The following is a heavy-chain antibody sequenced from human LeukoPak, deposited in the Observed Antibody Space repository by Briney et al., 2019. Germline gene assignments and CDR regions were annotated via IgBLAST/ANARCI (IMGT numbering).Heavy chain of an antibody. Sequence: SETLSLTCTVSGYSISSGYYWGWIRQPPGKGLEWIGSIYHSGSTYYNPSLKSRVTISVDTSKNQFSLKLSSVTAADTAVYYCARVLGQRRYSGNYFDYWGQGTLVTVSS. V-gene: IGHV4-38-2*02. CDR3: ARVLGQRRYSGNYFDY. CDR2: IYHSGST. J-gene: IGHJ4*02. CDR1: GYSISSGYY. D-gene: IGHD3-10*01.